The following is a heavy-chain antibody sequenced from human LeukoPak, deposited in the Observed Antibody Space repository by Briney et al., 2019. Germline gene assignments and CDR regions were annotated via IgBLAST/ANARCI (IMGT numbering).Heavy chain of an antibody. CDR3: ARDLIRAIDDTTGYMDY. Sequence: PGGSLRLSCAASGFIFSNYPMHWVRQAPGKGLKWVAVISYDGINKYYADSVKGRFIISRDNSKNKLYLQMNSLRVEDTAVYYCARDLIRAIDDTTGYMDYWGQGTLVPVSS. D-gene: IGHD3-22*01. CDR1: GFIFSNYP. V-gene: IGHV3-30*01. CDR2: ISYDGINK. J-gene: IGHJ4*02.